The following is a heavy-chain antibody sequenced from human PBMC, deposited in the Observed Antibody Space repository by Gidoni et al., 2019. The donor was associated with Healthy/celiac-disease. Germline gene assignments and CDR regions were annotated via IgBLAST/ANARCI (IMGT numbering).Heavy chain of an antibody. D-gene: IGHD5-18*01. V-gene: IGHV3-23*01. CDR3: AKLGRNVDTAIGD. J-gene: IGHJ4*02. CDR1: GFTFSSYA. CDR2: ISGSGGST. Sequence: EVQLLESGGGLVQPGGSLRLSCAASGFTFSSYAMSWVRQAPGKGLGWVSAISGSGGSTYYADSVKGRFTISRDNSKNTLYLQMNSLRAEDTAVYYCAKLGRNVDTAIGDWGQGTLVTVSS.